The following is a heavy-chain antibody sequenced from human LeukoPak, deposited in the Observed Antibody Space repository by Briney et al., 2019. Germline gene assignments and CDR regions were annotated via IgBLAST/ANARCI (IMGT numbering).Heavy chain of an antibody. D-gene: IGHD1-26*01. CDR3: ARVLKGESGALGVDV. Sequence: GGSLRLSCAASGFTFSSYGMTWVRQAPGKGLEWVSSISGSGANTNYVGSVKGRFTISRDNSKNTVHLQMSSLRAEDTAVYHCARVLKGESGALGVDVWGQGTTVTVSS. V-gene: IGHV3-23*01. CDR2: ISGSGANT. J-gene: IGHJ6*02. CDR1: GFTFSSYG.